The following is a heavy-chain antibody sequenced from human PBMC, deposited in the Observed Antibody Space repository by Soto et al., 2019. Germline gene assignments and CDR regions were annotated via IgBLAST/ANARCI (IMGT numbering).Heavy chain of an antibody. J-gene: IGHJ4*02. CDR1: GFTFSSYS. V-gene: IGHV3-53*01. CDR2: IYSGETT. Sequence: GGSLRLSCAASGFTFSSYSMNWVRQAPGKGLEWVSIIYSGETTSYADSVKGRFTISRDSSKNTLYLQMNNLRVEDTAVYYCATSPMTKVRFDYWGQGTLVTVSS. CDR3: ATSPMTKVRFDY.